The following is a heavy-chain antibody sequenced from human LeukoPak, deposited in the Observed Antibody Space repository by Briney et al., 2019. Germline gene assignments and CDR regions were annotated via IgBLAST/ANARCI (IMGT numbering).Heavy chain of an antibody. Sequence: GGSLRLSCAASGFTFSSYSMNWVRQAPGKGLEWVSSISSSSSYIYYADSVKGRFTISRDNAKNSLYLQTNSLRAEDTAVYYCARDPETYYYDSSGYYHDYWGQGTLVTVSS. V-gene: IGHV3-21*01. D-gene: IGHD3-22*01. CDR2: ISSSSSYI. CDR3: ARDPETYYYDSSGYYHDY. J-gene: IGHJ4*02. CDR1: GFTFSSYS.